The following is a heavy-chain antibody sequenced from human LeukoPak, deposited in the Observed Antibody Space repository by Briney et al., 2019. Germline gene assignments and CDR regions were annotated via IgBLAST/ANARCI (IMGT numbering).Heavy chain of an antibody. CDR3: VRILTMRGYFDP. J-gene: IGHJ5*02. D-gene: IGHD4/OR15-4a*01. CDR2: IFYRGRNN. V-gene: IGHV4-39*01. Sequence: SETLSLTFTVSGGSINSSNHYWGWVRQPPGKGLEWIGSIFYRGRNNYHNPSLTSRLTISIDTTKNQFSLKLASVTTADTTVYFCVRILTMRGYFDPWGQGALVTVSS. CDR1: GGSINSSNHY.